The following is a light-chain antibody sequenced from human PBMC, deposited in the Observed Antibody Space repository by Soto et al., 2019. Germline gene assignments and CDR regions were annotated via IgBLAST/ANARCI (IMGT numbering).Light chain of an antibody. CDR3: SSYTVSTDVV. Sequence: QSVLTQPASLSGSPGQSVTISCSGTTSDFVNYNYVSWYQHHPGKAPQLILFEVSNRPSGVSSRFSGSKSGNTASLIISGLQAEDGAYYYCSSYTVSTDVVFGGGTKVTVL. CDR1: TSDFVNYNY. CDR2: EVS. V-gene: IGLV2-14*01. J-gene: IGLJ2*01.